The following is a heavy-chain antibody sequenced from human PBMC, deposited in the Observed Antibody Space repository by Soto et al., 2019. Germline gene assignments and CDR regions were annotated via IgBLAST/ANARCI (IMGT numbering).Heavy chain of an antibody. CDR1: GYTFTSYY. D-gene: IGHD6-19*01. V-gene: IGHV1-46*01. CDR2: INPSGGST. J-gene: IGHJ1*01. CDR3: ARGREQWLVQPLAEYFQH. Sequence: ASVKVSCKASGYTFTSYYMHWVRQAPGQGLEWMGIINPSGGSTSYTQKFQGRVTMTRDTSTSTVYMELSSLRSEDTAVYYCARGREQWLVQPLAEYFQHWGQGTLVTVSS.